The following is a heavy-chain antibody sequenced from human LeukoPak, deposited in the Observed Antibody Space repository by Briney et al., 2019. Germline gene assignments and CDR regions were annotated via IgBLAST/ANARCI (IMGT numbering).Heavy chain of an antibody. CDR3: ARDPYDFWSGSPSYYYYYGMDV. D-gene: IGHD3-3*01. CDR2: IIPIFGTA. V-gene: IGHV1-69*13. CDR1: GGTFSSYA. Sequence: SVTVSCKASGGTFSSYAISWVRQAPGQGLEWMGGIIPIFGTANYAQKFQGRVTITADESTSTAYMELSSLRSEDTAVYYCARDPYDFWSGSPSYYYYYGMDVWGQGTTVTVSS. J-gene: IGHJ6*02.